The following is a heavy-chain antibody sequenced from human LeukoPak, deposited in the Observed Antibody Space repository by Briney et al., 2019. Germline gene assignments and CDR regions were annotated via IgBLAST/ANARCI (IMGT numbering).Heavy chain of an antibody. J-gene: IGHJ5*02. CDR2: IRSKAYGGTT. CDR3: TRDSVLRGWYRPSWFDP. Sequence: GGSLRLSCTASGFTFGDYAMSWFRQAPGKGLEWVGFIRSKAYGGTTEYAASVKGRFTISRDDYKSIAYLQMNSLKTEDTAVYYCTRDSVLRGWYRPSWFDPWGQGTLVTVSS. CDR1: GFTFGDYA. V-gene: IGHV3-49*03. D-gene: IGHD6-19*01.